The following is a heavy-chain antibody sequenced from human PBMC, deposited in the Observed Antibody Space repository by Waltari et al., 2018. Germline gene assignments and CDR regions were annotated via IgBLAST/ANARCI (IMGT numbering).Heavy chain of an antibody. CDR1: GGTLSSYA. CDR3: ARGASGSYHEYVQH. Sequence: QVQLVQSGAEVKKPGSSVKVSCKASGGTLSSYAISWVRQAPGTGLEWMGGIIPIFGTSNYAQKFQGMFTITADKSTSTAYMELSSLRSEDTAVYYCARGASGSYHEYVQHWGQGTLVTVSS. CDR2: IIPIFGTS. J-gene: IGHJ1*01. V-gene: IGHV1-69*14. D-gene: IGHD1-26*01.